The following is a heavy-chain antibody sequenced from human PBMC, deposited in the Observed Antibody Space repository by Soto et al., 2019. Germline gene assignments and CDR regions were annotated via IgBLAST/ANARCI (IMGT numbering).Heavy chain of an antibody. J-gene: IGHJ4*02. D-gene: IGHD1-26*01. CDR1: GFTFSSYA. Sequence: EVQLVESGGGLVQPGGSLRLSCAASGFTFSSYAMHWVRQAPGKGLEYISTVSANGGSTYYADSVKGRFIISRDNSKNTLYLQLGSPRAEDMAVYFCARGLGRELLSPFDCWGQGTLVTFSS. CDR2: VSANGGST. V-gene: IGHV3-64*07. CDR3: ARGLGRELLSPFDC.